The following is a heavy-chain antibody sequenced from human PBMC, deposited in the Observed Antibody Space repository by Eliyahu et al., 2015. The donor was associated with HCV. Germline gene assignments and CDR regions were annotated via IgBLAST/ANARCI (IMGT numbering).Heavy chain of an antibody. J-gene: IGHJ4*02. D-gene: IGHD6-19*01. CDR1: GFTFSDYY. Sequence: QVQLVESGGDLVKPGRSLRLSCVAXGFTFSDYYMSWIRQAPGKGLEWIAYITDSGDYTNYADSVKGRFTLSRDNAGHSLFLQMDSLTAEDTAVYYCARTTHKVAVADYWGQGTLVTVSS. CDR3: ARTTHKVAVADY. V-gene: IGHV3-11*05. CDR2: ITDSGDYT.